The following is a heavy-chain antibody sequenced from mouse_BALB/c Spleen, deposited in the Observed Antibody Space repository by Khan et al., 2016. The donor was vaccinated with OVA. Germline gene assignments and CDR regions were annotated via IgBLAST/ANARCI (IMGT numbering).Heavy chain of an antibody. J-gene: IGHJ3*01. V-gene: IGHV1S81*02. CDR2: INPSNGGT. CDR1: GYTFTSYY. Sequence: LQQSGAELVKPGASVKLSCKASGYTFTSYYIYWLKQRPGQGLEWIGEINPSNGGTNFNEKFKSKATLTVDKSSSTAYMQLSSLTSEDSAVYYWTRRGTARATLWFAYWGQGTLVTVFA. D-gene: IGHD3-2*01. CDR3: TRRGTARATLWFAY.